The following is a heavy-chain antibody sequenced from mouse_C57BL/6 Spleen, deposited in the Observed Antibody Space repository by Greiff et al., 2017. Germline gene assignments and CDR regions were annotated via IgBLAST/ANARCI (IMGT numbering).Heavy chain of an antibody. V-gene: IGHV1-50*01. Sequence: QVQLKQPGAELVKPGASVKLSCKASGYTFTSYWMQWVKQRPGQGLEWIGEIDPSDSYTNYNQKFKGKATLTVDTSSSTAYMQRSSLTSEDSAVDYCARRYKDWYFDVWGTGTTVTVSS. CDR2: IDPSDSYT. CDR3: ARRYKDWYFDV. D-gene: IGHD1-3*01. CDR1: GYTFTSYW. J-gene: IGHJ1*03.